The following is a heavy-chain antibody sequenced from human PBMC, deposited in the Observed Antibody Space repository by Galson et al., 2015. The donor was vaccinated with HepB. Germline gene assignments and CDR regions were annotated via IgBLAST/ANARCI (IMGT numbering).Heavy chain of an antibody. J-gene: IGHJ5*02. Sequence: SLRLSCAASGFTFSSSTMHWVRQAPGKGLDWISYISATGTTIEYAYSVKGRFIISRANAKNSLYLQVNSQRVEDTAVYYCARDSRATFGEPNWFDPWGQGTRVIVSS. CDR3: ARDSRATFGEPNWFDP. D-gene: IGHD1-26*01. V-gene: IGHV3-48*01. CDR1: GFTFSSST. CDR2: ISATGTTI.